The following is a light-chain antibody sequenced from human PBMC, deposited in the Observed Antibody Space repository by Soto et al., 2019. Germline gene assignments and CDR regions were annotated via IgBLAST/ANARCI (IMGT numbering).Light chain of an antibody. V-gene: IGKV4-1*01. CDR1: QSVLYSSNNKNY. CDR3: QQYYSTPRT. J-gene: IGKJ1*01. Sequence: DIVMTQSPDSLAVSLGERATINCKSSQSVLYSSNNKNYLAWYQQKPGQPPKLLIYWASTRESGVPDRFSGSGSGTDFTLTISSLQADDVAFYYCQQYYSTPRTFGLRTKVEIK. CDR2: WAS.